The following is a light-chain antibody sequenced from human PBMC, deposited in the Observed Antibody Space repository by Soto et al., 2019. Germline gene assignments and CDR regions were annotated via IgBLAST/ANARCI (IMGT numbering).Light chain of an antibody. J-gene: IGLJ3*02. CDR1: SSNIGDIS. Sequence: QSVLTQPPSVSAAPGQKVTISCSGSSSNIGDISVSWYQQLPGTAPKRLIYDNNQRPSGIPDRFSGSKFGTSATLGITGLQTGDEADYYCATWDTSLSAWVFGGGTKLTVL. V-gene: IGLV1-51*01. CDR3: ATWDTSLSAWV. CDR2: DNN.